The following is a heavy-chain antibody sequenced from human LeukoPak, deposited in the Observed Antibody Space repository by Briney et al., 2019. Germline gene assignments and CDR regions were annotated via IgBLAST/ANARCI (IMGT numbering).Heavy chain of an antibody. D-gene: IGHD3-10*01. Sequence: SETLSLTCAVYGGSFSGYYWSWIRQPPGKGLEWIGEINHSGSTNYNPSLKSRVTISVDTSKNQFSLKLSSVTAADTAVYYCARGGKYYGSGSYYYYGMDVWGKGTTVTVSS. V-gene: IGHV4-34*01. CDR2: INHSGST. J-gene: IGHJ6*04. CDR1: GGSFSGYY. CDR3: ARGGKYYGSGSYYYYGMDV.